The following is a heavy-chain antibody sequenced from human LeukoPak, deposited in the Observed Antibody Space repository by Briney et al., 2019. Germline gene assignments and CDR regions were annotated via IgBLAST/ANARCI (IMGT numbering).Heavy chain of an antibody. CDR1: GFTFSSYG. CDR2: ISGSGGST. CDR3: AREGAIGATIYFDY. D-gene: IGHD5-12*01. V-gene: IGHV3-23*01. Sequence: PGGSLRLSCAASGFTFSSYGMSWVRQAPGKGLEWVSAISGSGGSTYYADSLKGRFNISRDNAKNSLYLQMNSLRAEDTAVYYCAREGAIGATIYFDYWGQGTLVTVSS. J-gene: IGHJ4*02.